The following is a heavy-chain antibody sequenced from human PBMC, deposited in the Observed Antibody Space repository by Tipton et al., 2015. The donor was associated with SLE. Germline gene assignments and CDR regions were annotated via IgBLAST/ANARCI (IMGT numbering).Heavy chain of an antibody. V-gene: IGHV4-31*03. D-gene: IGHD6-19*01. CDR2: IYYSGST. CDR1: GGSISSGGYY. J-gene: IGHJ4*02. CDR3: ARGKDWLVPYYFDY. Sequence: TLSLTCTVSGGSISSGGYYWSWIRQHPGKGLEWIGYIYYSGSTYYNPSLKSRVTISVDTSKNQFSLKLTSVTAADTAVYYCARGKDWLVPYYFDYWGQGTLVTVSS.